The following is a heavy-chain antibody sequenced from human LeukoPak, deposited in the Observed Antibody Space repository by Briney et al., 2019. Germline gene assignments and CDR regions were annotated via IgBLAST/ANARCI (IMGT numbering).Heavy chain of an antibody. CDR3: SRVSSVVVLAG. CDR2: INPNSGGT. D-gene: IGHD2-15*01. CDR1: GYTYTGYY. Sequence: GASVKVSCTASGYTYTGYYMHWVRQAPGQGLEWMGRINPNSGGTNYAQKFKGRVTMTRDTSISTPYLQINSLRSDDTAGYYFSRVSSVVVLAGWGQGTRVSVSS. V-gene: IGHV1-2*06. J-gene: IGHJ4*02.